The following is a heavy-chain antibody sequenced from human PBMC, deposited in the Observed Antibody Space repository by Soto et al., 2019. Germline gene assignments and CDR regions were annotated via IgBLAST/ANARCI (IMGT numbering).Heavy chain of an antibody. J-gene: IGHJ4*02. V-gene: IGHV4-59*01. CDR2: IYKSGST. CDR1: GGSISGYS. CDR3: ARGVPNCSTSSCYFDY. Sequence: PSETLSLTCTVSGGSISGYSWTWIRQPPGKGLEWIGYIYKSGSTNYNPSLKSRVTMSVDTSKSQLSLKLTSVTAADTAVYYCARGVPNCSTSSCYFDYWSQGVLVTVSS. D-gene: IGHD2-2*01.